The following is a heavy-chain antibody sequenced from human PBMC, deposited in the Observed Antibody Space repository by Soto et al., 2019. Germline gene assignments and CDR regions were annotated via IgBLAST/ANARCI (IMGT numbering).Heavy chain of an antibody. CDR2: LSGSGVST. V-gene: IGHV3-23*01. J-gene: IGHJ6*02. CDR3: AKGGGSKDYYDTSGYYLYYYYAMDV. Sequence: EVQLLESGGGLVQPGGSLRLSCAASGFTFSSYAMTWVRQAPGKGLEWVSALSGSGVSTYYADSVKGRFTISRDNSKNKLYLQMNSLRAEDTAVYYCAKGGGSKDYYDTSGYYLYYYYAMDVWGQGTTVTVPS. D-gene: IGHD3-22*01. CDR1: GFTFSSYA.